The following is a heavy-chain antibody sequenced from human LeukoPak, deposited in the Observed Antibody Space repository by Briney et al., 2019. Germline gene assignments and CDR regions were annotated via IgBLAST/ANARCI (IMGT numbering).Heavy chain of an antibody. CDR3: ARSRGYFDY. J-gene: IGHJ4*02. Sequence: KPSETLSLTCTVSGGSISSYYWSWIRQPPGKGLEWIGYIYYSGSTNYNPSLKSRVTISVDTSKNQFSLKLSSVTAADTALYYCARSRGYFDYWGQGTLHTVSS. CDR1: GGSISSYY. V-gene: IGHV4-59*01. CDR2: IYYSGST. D-gene: IGHD6-13*01.